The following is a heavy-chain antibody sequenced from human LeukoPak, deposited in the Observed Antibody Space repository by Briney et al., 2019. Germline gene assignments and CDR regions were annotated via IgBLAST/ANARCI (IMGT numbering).Heavy chain of an antibody. CDR2: ISAYNGKT. J-gene: IGHJ3*02. CDR3: ALYSRTLNAFDI. Sequence: VASVKVSCKASGYTFTSYGISWVRQAPGQGLEWMGWISAYNGKTNYTQKLQGRVTMTTDTSTSTAYMELRSLTSDDTAVYYCALYSRTLNAFDIWGQGTMVTVSS. V-gene: IGHV1-18*01. D-gene: IGHD2-21*01. CDR1: GYTFTSYG.